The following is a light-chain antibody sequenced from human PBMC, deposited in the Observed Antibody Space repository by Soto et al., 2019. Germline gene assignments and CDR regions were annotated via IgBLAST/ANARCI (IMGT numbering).Light chain of an antibody. Sequence: QSVLTQPPSASGTPGQRFTISCSGSSSNIGSNTVNWYQQLPGTAPKLLIYSNNQRPSGVPDRFSGSKSGTSASLAISGLQSEDDADYYCAAWDDSLNGGVFGGGTKLTVL. CDR1: SSNIGSNT. CDR2: SNN. CDR3: AAWDDSLNGGV. J-gene: IGLJ3*02. V-gene: IGLV1-44*01.